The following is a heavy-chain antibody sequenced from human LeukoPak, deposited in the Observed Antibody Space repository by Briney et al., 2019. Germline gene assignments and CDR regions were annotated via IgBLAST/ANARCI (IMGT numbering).Heavy chain of an antibody. J-gene: IGHJ4*02. Sequence: PSETLSLTCTVSGGSISSYYWSWIRQPPGKGLEWIGNIYYSGSTNYNPSLKSRVTISVDTSKNQFSLKLSSVTAADTAVYYCARLAGRHYFDYWGQGTLVTVSS. CDR3: ARLAGRHYFDY. V-gene: IGHV4-59*08. CDR1: GGSISSYY. D-gene: IGHD6-19*01. CDR2: IYYSGST.